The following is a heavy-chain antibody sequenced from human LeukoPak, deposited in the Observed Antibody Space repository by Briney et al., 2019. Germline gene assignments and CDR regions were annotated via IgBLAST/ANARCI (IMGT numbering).Heavy chain of an antibody. CDR3: ATEASSGLED. V-gene: IGHV3-23*01. D-gene: IGHD6-19*01. CDR1: GFTLSSYA. Sequence: GGSLRLSCAASGFTLSSYAMSWVRQAPGKGLEWVSSISASGGSTNYADSVKGRFTISRDNAENSLYLQMNSLRAEDTAVYYCATEASSGLEDWGQGILVTVSS. J-gene: IGHJ4*02. CDR2: ISASGGST.